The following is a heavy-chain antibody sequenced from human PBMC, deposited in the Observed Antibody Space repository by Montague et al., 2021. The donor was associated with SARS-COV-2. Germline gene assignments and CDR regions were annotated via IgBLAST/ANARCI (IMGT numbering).Heavy chain of an antibody. CDR2: ISTIGGSR. V-gene: IGHV3-64*02. J-gene: IGHJ4*02. Sequence: SLRLSCAASGFNFSNYAMHWVRQAPGKGLEYVSGISTIGGSRYYTDSVXGRFTISRDNSKNMVFLQMDSLRSEDMAVYYCARGGTYPHYFFDSWGQGALVTVSS. D-gene: IGHD1-26*01. CDR1: GFNFSNYA. CDR3: ARGGTYPHYFFDS.